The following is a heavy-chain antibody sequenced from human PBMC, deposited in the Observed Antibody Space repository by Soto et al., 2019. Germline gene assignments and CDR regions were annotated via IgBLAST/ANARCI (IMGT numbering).Heavy chain of an antibody. Sequence: VQLVESGGGEVQPGRSLTISCAASGFTFSTYGMHWVRQTPGKGLEWVAVISYDGTNKFYSGSVKGRFTISRDNFKNTLTLQMNSLRADDTAVYSCAKDLQSYGDYDYYCYGMDVWGLGTRVTVSS. CDR1: GFTFSTYG. CDR3: AKDLQSYGDYDYYCYGMDV. D-gene: IGHD4-17*01. J-gene: IGHJ6*02. CDR2: ISYDGTNK. V-gene: IGHV3-30*18.